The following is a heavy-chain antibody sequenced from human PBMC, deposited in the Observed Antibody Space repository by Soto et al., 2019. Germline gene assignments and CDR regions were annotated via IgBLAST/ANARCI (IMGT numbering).Heavy chain of an antibody. Sequence: PGGSLRLSCAASGFTFSKYAMSWVRQAPGKGPEWVSFISSSGNGTYYADSVKGRFTISRDNSKNTLYVQMNNLRAEDTAIYYCAKRFFGSGSPPGAFDVWGQGTMVTVS. D-gene: IGHD3-10*01. CDR3: AKRFFGSGSPPGAFDV. V-gene: IGHV3-23*01. CDR1: GFTFSKYA. J-gene: IGHJ3*01. CDR2: ISSSGNGT.